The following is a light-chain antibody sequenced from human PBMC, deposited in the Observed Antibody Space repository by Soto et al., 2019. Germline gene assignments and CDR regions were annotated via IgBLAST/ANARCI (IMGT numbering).Light chain of an antibody. CDR2: WAS. J-gene: IGKJ1*01. V-gene: IGKV4-1*01. CDR3: QQHYSTPET. CDR1: QSVLYSSNNENY. Sequence: DIVMTQSPDSLAVSLGERATINCKSSQSVLYSSNNENYLAWYQQKPGQPPKLLIYWASTRESGVPDRFSGSGSGTDFTLTISSLQAEDVALYYCQQHYSTPETFGQGTKVDIK.